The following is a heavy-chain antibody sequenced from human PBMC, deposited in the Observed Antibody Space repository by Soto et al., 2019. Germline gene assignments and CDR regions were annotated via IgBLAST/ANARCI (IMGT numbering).Heavy chain of an antibody. CDR1: GFTFSSYW. V-gene: IGHV3-74*01. CDR3: AKPLYSSSWFADY. CDR2: INSDGSST. Sequence: EVQLVESGGGLVQPGGSLRLSCAASGFTFSSYWMHWVRQAPGKGLVWVSRINSDGSSTSYADSVKGRFTISRDNAKNTRYLQMNSLRAEDTAVYYCAKPLYSSSWFADYWGQGTLVTVSS. D-gene: IGHD6-13*01. J-gene: IGHJ4*02.